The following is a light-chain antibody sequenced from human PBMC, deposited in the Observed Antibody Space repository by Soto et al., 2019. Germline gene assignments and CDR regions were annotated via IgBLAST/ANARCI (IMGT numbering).Light chain of an antibody. Sequence: QSALTQPPSASGSPGQSVTISCTGTSSDVGGYNYVSWYQQHPGKAPKLMIYEVNKRPSGVPDRFSGSKSGNTASLTVSGVEAEDEADYYCDSYAGSNNLVFGGGTKLTVL. CDR2: EVN. V-gene: IGLV2-8*01. CDR1: SSDVGGYNY. CDR3: DSYAGSNNLV. J-gene: IGLJ3*02.